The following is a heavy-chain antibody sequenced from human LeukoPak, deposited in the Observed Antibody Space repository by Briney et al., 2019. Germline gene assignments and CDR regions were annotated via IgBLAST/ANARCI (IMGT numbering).Heavy chain of an antibody. J-gene: IGHJ3*02. CDR2: ISGSGGST. Sequence: GGSLRLSCAASGFTFSSYAMNWVRQAPGNGLEWVSAISGSGGSTYYADSVKGRFTISRDNSKNTLYLQMNSLRAEDTAVYYCAKGVNYDFWSGYYIAPGSNAFDIWGQGTMVTVSS. CDR3: AKGVNYDFWSGYYIAPGSNAFDI. D-gene: IGHD3-3*01. CDR1: GFTFSSYA. V-gene: IGHV3-23*01.